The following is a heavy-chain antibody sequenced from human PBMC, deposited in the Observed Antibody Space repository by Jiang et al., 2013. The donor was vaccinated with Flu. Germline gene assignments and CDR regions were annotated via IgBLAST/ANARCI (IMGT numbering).Heavy chain of an antibody. D-gene: IGHD2-21*01. Sequence: QSGAEVKKPGTSVKVSCKASGFTFTSSAVQWVRQARGQRLEWIGWIVVGSGNTNYAQKFQERVTITRDMSTSTAYMELSSLRSEDTAVYYCAAAPEVIAPDHDAFDIWGQGTMVTVSS. CDR3: AAAPEVIAPDHDAFDI. V-gene: IGHV1-58*01. J-gene: IGHJ3*02. CDR1: GFTFTSSA. CDR2: IVVGSGNT.